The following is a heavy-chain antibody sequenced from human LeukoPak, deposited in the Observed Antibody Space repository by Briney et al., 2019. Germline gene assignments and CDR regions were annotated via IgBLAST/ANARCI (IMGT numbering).Heavy chain of an antibody. V-gene: IGHV3-23*01. CDR3: ARDLHYNVAMDV. D-gene: IGHD5-24*01. J-gene: IGHJ6*02. CDR1: GFTFSAYA. CDR2: IGSDNKP. Sequence: GGSLRLSCEASGFTFSAYAMTWVRQAPGKGLEWVSSIGSDNKPHYSESVKGRFAISRDNSKNILFLHLNSLRAEDTALYYCARDLHYNVAMDVWGQGTTVTVSS.